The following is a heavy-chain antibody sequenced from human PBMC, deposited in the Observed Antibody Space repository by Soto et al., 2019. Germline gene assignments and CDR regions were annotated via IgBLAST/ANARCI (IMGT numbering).Heavy chain of an antibody. V-gene: IGHV4-59*01. CDR1: GGSISSYF. CDR2: IHDTEAN. Sequence: QVQLQESGPGLVKPSETLSLTCTVSGGSISSYFWSWIRQPPGKGLEYIGYIHDTEANYYNPSLKSRVTMAIDTFKKQLSLRLTSVTAADTAVYYCARGTSNGSWKFDYWGQGILVTVSS. CDR3: ARGTSNGSWKFDY. J-gene: IGHJ4*02. D-gene: IGHD1-26*01.